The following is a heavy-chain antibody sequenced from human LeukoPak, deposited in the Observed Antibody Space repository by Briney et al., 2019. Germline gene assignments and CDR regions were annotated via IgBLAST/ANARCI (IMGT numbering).Heavy chain of an antibody. V-gene: IGHV3-21*01. D-gene: IGHD3-10*02. Sequence: KTGGSLRLSCAASGFTFSSYSMNWVRQAPGKGLEWVSSISSSSSYIYYADSVKGRFTISRDNAKNSLYLQMNSLRAEDTVVYYCAELGITMIGGVWGKGTTVTISS. CDR3: AELGITMIGGV. CDR1: GFTFSSYS. J-gene: IGHJ6*04. CDR2: ISSSSSYI.